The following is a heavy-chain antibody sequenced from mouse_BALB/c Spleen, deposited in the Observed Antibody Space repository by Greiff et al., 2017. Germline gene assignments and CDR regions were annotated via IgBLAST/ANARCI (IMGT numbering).Heavy chain of an antibody. D-gene: IGHD2-3*01. V-gene: IGHV1S81*02. Sequence: QVQLQQPGAELVKPGASVKLSCKASGYTFTSYWMHWVKQRPGQGLEWIGEINPSNGRTNYNEKFKSKATLTVDKSSSTAYMQLSSLTSEDSAVYYCARYGYYDDDFDYWGQGTTLTVSA. CDR3: ARYGYYDDDFDY. CDR2: INPSNGRT. J-gene: IGHJ2*01. CDR1: GYTFTSYW.